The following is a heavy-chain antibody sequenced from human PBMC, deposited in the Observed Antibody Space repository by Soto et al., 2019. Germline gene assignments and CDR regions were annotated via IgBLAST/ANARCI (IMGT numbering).Heavy chain of an antibody. J-gene: IGHJ4*02. D-gene: IGHD3-3*01. V-gene: IGHV1-8*01. Sequence: QVQLVQSGAEVKKPGASVKVSCKASGYTFTSYDINWVRQATGQGLEWMGWMNPNSGNTGYAQKFQGRVTMTRNTSRSTAYMELSSLRSEDTAVYDCARFGSLLASFDYWGQGTLVTVSS. CDR3: ARFGSLLASFDY. CDR2: MNPNSGNT. CDR1: GYTFTSYD.